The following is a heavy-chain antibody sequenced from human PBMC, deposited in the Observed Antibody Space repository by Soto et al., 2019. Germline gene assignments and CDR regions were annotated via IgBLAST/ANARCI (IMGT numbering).Heavy chain of an antibody. CDR1: GFVFSDYY. CDR2: ISSGGAVS. V-gene: IGHV3-11*01. D-gene: IGHD1-1*01. Sequence: VQFVESGGGLVKPGGSLRLSCAASGFVFSDYYMTWICQAPGKALEWVSDISSGGAVSNFADSVRGRFTISRDNTNNSLYLQMNNMRAEDTAIYYCARRLTGRTTADLFDPWCQGTLVTVSS. J-gene: IGHJ5*02. CDR3: ARRLTGRTTADLFDP.